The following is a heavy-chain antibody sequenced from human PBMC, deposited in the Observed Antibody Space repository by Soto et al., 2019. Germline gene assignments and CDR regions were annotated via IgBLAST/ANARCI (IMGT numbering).Heavy chain of an antibody. CDR2: VGQDGAP. Sequence: EVQLLESGGGLVQPGGSLRLSCAASGFTFSTYTMAWVRQAPGRGPEWVSGVGQDGAPYYADSVKGRFTISRVNSRSSVYLEMIALRGEDTAVYYCAKDMRPDGVWDFGHWGQGTLVTVSS. D-gene: IGHD4-17*01. CDR1: GFTFSTYT. CDR3: AKDMRPDGVWDFGH. J-gene: IGHJ4*02. V-gene: IGHV3-23*01.